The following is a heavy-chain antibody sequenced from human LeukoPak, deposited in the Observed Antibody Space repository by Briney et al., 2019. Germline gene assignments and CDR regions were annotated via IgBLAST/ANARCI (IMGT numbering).Heavy chain of an antibody. CDR1: GDSISSNSAA. J-gene: IGHJ4*02. Sequence: SQTLSLTCAISGDSISSNSAAWNWIRQSPSRGLEWLGRIYYRSKWYNDYAESVKSRITVNPDTSKNQFSLQLSSVTPEDTAVYFCARGNGYTYGSYYFDYWGQGTLVTVSS. CDR3: ARGNGYTYGSYYFDY. D-gene: IGHD5-18*01. V-gene: IGHV6-1*01. CDR2: IYYRSKWYN.